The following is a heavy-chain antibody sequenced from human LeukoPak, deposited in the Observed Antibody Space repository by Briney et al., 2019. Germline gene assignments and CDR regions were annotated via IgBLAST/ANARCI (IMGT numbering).Heavy chain of an antibody. CDR2: INHSGRT. CDR1: GGSFSNKY. J-gene: IGHJ4*02. D-gene: IGHD3-10*01. Sequence: KASETLSLTCAVYGGSFSNKYWSWIRQSPGKGLEWIGEINHSGRTNYNPSLKSRVAISIDTSKNQFSLHLTSVTAADTAMYYCARGGATPMAFVVWGQGTLVTVSS. CDR3: ARGGATPMAFVV. V-gene: IGHV4-34*01.